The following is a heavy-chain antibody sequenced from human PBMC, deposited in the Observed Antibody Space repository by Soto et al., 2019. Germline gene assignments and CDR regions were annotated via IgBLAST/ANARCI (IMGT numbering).Heavy chain of an antibody. CDR1: GGSISSGDYY. CDR3: ARYQKGPFDS. CDR2: IYYTGST. V-gene: IGHV4-30-4*01. D-gene: IGHD2-2*01. Sequence: PSETLSLTCTVSGGSISSGDYYWSWIRQPPGKGLEWIGYIYYTGSTYYNPSLKSRLTISVDTSKNQFSLKLTSVTAADTAVYFCARYQKGPFDSWGQGTLVTVS. J-gene: IGHJ4*02.